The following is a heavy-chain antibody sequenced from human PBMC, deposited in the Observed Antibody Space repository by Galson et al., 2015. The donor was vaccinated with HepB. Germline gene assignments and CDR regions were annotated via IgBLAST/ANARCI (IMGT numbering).Heavy chain of an antibody. CDR1: GGTFSSYT. D-gene: IGHD3-10*01. Sequence: SVKVSCKASGGTFSSYTISWVRQAPGQGLEWMGRIIPILGIANYAQKFQGRVTITADKSTSTAYMELSSLRSEDTAVYYCARDRTMVNASFYYYGMDVWGQGTTVTVSS. CDR2: IIPILGIA. V-gene: IGHV1-69*04. J-gene: IGHJ6*02. CDR3: ARDRTMVNASFYYYGMDV.